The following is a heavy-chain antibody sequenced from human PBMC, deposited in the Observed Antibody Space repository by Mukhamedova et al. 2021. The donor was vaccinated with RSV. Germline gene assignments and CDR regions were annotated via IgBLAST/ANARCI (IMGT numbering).Heavy chain of an antibody. D-gene: IGHD1-26*01. V-gene: IGHV3-23*01. J-gene: IGHJ4*02. CDR2: LRGSDTRT. CDR3: AKRWGYFDY. Sequence: LEWVSTLRGSDTRTSYAESVKGRFTISSDTSVNTLYLQTNSLSAEDTAVYYWAKRWGYFDYWGQGTLVT.